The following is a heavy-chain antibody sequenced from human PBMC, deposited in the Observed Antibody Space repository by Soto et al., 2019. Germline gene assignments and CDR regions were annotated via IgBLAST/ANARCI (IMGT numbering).Heavy chain of an antibody. V-gene: IGHV4-31*01. CDR2: IYYSGST. CDR3: ASLRLGESFRDGYFDL. D-gene: IGHD3-16*01. CDR1: GGSISSGGYY. Sequence: QVQLQESGPGLVKPSQTLSLTCTVSGGSISSGGYYWSWIRQHPGKGLEWIGDIYYSGSTYYNPSLKRLVTISVDTSKNPFSLKLSSVAAADTAVYYCASLRLGESFRDGYFDLWGRGTLVTVSS. J-gene: IGHJ2*01.